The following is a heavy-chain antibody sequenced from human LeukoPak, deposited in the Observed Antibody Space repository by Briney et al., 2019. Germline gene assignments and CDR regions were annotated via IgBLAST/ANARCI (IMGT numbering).Heavy chain of an antibody. D-gene: IGHD3-9*01. CDR1: GFTFSDYL. V-gene: IGHV3-7*01. J-gene: IGHJ4*02. Sequence: PGGSLRLSCAASGFTFSDYLMTWVRQAPGKGLEWVADIKADGSEKYYADSVRGRFTIIRDNAKNSLYLQMNSLRAEDTAVYYCARDHPYYDISGPRFDYWGQGTRVTVSS. CDR3: ARDHPYYDISGPRFDY. CDR2: IKADGSEK.